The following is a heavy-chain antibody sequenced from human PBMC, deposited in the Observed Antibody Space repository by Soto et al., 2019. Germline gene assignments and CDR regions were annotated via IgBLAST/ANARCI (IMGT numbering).Heavy chain of an antibody. V-gene: IGHV1-18*01. CDR2: ISAYNGNT. J-gene: IGHJ6*03. CDR3: ARVLFLEWLFATDYYMDV. CDR1: GYTFTSYG. D-gene: IGHD3-3*01. Sequence: QVQLVQSGAEVKKPGASVKVSCKASGYTFTSYGITWVRQAPGQGLEWMGWISAYNGNTNYAQKLQGRVTMTTDTSTSTAYMELRSLRSDDTAVYYCARVLFLEWLFATDYYMDVWGKGTTVTVSS.